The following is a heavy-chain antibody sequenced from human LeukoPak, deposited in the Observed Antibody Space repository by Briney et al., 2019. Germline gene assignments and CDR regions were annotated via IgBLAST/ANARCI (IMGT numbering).Heavy chain of an antibody. J-gene: IGHJ5*02. V-gene: IGHV1-2*06. Sequence: GASVKVSCKASGYTFTGYYMHWVRQAPGQGLEWMGQINPNSGGTNYAQKFQGRVTMTRDTSISTAYMELSRLRSDDTAVYYCARDPLTVRQQLVRNWFDPWGQGTLVTVSS. D-gene: IGHD6-13*01. CDR2: INPNSGGT. CDR3: ARDPLTVRQQLVRNWFDP. CDR1: GYTFTGYY.